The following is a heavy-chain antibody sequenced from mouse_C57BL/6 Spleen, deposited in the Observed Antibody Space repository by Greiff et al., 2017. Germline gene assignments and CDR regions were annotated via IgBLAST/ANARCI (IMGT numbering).Heavy chain of an antibody. CDR1: GYTFTSYW. D-gene: IGHD2-3*01. V-gene: IGHV1-69*01. CDR3: SRCDGYHGHAMDY. CDR2: IDPSDSYT. J-gene: IGHJ4*01. Sequence: QVQLQQPGAELVMPGASVQLSCKASGYTFTSYWMHWVKQRPGQGLEWIGEIDPSDSYTNYNQKFKSKSTLTVDKSSSTAYMQLSRLTSEDSAVYDCSRCDGYHGHAMDYWGEGTSVTVSS.